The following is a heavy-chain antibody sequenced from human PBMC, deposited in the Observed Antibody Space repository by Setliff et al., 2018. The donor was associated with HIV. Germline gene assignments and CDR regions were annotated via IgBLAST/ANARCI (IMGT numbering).Heavy chain of an antibody. D-gene: IGHD3-10*01. V-gene: IGHV4-31*03. Sequence: PSETLSLTCTVSGGSINTGHYYWSWIRHHPGKGLEWIAYIYYTGNTYFNPSLKSRITISIDTSKNQFSLKMSSVTAADTAVYYCARDRYAGEIDYWGQGTLVTGSS. CDR3: ARDRYAGEIDY. CDR1: GGSINTGHYY. CDR2: IYYTGNT. J-gene: IGHJ4*02.